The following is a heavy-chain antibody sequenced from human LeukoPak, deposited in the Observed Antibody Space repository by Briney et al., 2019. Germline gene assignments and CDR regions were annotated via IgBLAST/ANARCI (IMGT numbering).Heavy chain of an antibody. Sequence: ASVKVSCKASGYTFTSYYMHWVRQAPGQGLEWMGIINPSGGSTNYAQKFRGRVTMTRDTSISTAYMELSGLRSDDTAVYYCARDSGLGPTWHPFDHWGQGTPVTVSS. CDR3: ARDSGLGPTWHPFDH. D-gene: IGHD1-26*01. V-gene: IGHV1-2*02. CDR2: INPSGGST. CDR1: GYTFTSYY. J-gene: IGHJ4*02.